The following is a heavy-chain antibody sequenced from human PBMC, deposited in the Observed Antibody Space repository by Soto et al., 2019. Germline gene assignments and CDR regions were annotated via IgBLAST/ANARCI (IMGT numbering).Heavy chain of an antibody. J-gene: IGHJ3*02. D-gene: IGHD4-17*01. Sequence: VASVKVSCKASGYTFTGYYMHWVRLAPGQGLEWMGWINPNSGGTNYAQKFQGWVTMTRDTSISTAYMELSRLRSDDTAVYYCAREFGDYGDYEDAFAIRGQGTMVTVSS. CDR3: AREFGDYGDYEDAFAI. V-gene: IGHV1-2*04. CDR1: GYTFTGYY. CDR2: INPNSGGT.